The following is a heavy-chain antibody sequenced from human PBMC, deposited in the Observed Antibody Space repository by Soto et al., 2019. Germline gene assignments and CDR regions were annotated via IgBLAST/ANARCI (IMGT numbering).Heavy chain of an antibody. V-gene: IGHV3-48*01. J-gene: IGHJ6*02. D-gene: IGHD1-1*01. CDR2: ISSSGSLI. Sequence: EVPLVESGGGLVQPGGSLRLSCAASGFTFTTCNMNWVRQAPGKGLEWVSYISSSGSLIYYADSVRGRFTISRDNAKNSLYLQMNSLRAEDTAVYYCARENRPVAGTNYYYFYGMDVWGQGTTVTVSS. CDR1: GFTFTTCN. CDR3: ARENRPVAGTNYYYFYGMDV.